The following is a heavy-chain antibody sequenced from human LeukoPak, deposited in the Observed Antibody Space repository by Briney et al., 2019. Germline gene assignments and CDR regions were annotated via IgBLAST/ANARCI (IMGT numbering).Heavy chain of an antibody. Sequence: SGPGLVKPSQTLSLTCAIPGDSVSSNTAAWNWFRQSPSRGLEWLGRTYYRSKFYYDYTVSVKSRIIINPDTSRNQFSLQLNSVTPEDTAVYYCARGKWEQLILHFDSWGQGALVTVSS. J-gene: IGHJ4*02. V-gene: IGHV6-1*01. CDR2: TYYRSKFYY. CDR1: GDSVSSNTAA. D-gene: IGHD1/OR15-1a*01. CDR3: ARGKWEQLILHFDS.